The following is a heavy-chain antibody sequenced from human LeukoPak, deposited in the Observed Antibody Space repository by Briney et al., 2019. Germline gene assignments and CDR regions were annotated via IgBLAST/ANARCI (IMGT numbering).Heavy chain of an antibody. J-gene: IGHJ4*02. D-gene: IGHD6-13*01. CDR3: ARSPGGDAAGTGFDY. Sequence: SETLSLTCTVSGGSISSYYWSWIRQPPGKGLEWIGYIYYSESTNYNPSLKSRVTISVDTSKNQFSLKLSSVTAADTPVYYCARSPGGDAAGTGFDYWGQGTLVTVSS. V-gene: IGHV4-59*08. CDR1: GGSISSYY. CDR2: IYYSEST.